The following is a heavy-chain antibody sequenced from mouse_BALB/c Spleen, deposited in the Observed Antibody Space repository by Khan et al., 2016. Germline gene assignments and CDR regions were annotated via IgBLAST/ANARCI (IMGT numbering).Heavy chain of an antibody. V-gene: IGHV5-6-3*01. CDR1: GFTFSSYG. Sequence: EVELVESGGGLVQPGGSLKLSCAASGFTFSSYGMSWVRQTPDKRLELVATINSNGGSTYYPDSVKGRFTISRDNAKNTLYLQMSSLKAEDTAMYYCARDEYYARDYWGQGTSVTVSS. CDR3: ARDEYYARDY. J-gene: IGHJ4*01. CDR2: INSNGGST.